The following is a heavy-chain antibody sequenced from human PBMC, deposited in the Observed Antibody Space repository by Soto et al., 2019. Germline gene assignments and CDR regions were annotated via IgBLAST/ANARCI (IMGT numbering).Heavy chain of an antibody. Sequence: QVQLQESGPGLVKPSETLSLTCTVSGGSISSYYWSWIRQPPGKGLEWIGYIYFRGTTNYNPSLKSRVTMSADTSKNQFSLKLNSVTAADTAVYYCARMNYYDTSGYPFDYWGQGMMLTVSS. V-gene: IGHV4-59*01. CDR1: GGSISSYY. D-gene: IGHD3-22*01. CDR2: IYFRGTT. J-gene: IGHJ4*02. CDR3: ARMNYYDTSGYPFDY.